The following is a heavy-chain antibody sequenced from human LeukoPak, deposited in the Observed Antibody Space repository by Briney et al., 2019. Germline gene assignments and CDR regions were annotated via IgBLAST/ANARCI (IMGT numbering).Heavy chain of an antibody. CDR3: ARDKRTPGWRILSDYYYYMDV. CDR2: IKQDGSEK. CDR1: GFTFSSYW. J-gene: IGHJ6*03. V-gene: IGHV3-7*01. D-gene: IGHD3-9*01. Sequence: GGSLRLSCAASGFTFSSYWMSWVRQAPGKGLEWVANIKQDGSEKYYVASVKGRFTISRDNAKNSLYLQMNSLRAEDTAVYYCARDKRTPGWRILSDYYYYMDVWGKGTTVTVSS.